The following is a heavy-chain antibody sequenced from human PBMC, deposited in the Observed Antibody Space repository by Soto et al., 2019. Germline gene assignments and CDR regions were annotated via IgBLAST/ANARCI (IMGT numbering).Heavy chain of an antibody. D-gene: IGHD1-7*01. Sequence: QVQLVESGGGVVQPGRSLRLSCAASGFTFNNYGMHWVRQAPGKGLEWVAVIWYDGSYKYNADSVKGRFTISRDTSKNTLYRQRNRLRGEDTAVYHCATGNWNYGYFADRGQGTLVTVSS. CDR2: IWYDGSYK. J-gene: IGHJ4*02. CDR3: ATGNWNYGYFAD. CDR1: GFTFNNYG. V-gene: IGHV3-33*01.